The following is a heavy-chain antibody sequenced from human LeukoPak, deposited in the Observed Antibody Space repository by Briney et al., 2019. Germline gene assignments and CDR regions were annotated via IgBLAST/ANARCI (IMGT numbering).Heavy chain of an antibody. V-gene: IGHV4-31*03. D-gene: IGHD3-10*01. CDR2: INYSGST. CDR1: GGSISSGGYY. Sequence: PSQTLSLTCTVSGGSISSGGYYWSWIRQHPGKGLEGIGYINYSGSTYYNPSLKSRITISVDTSQNQFSLKLSSVTAADTAVYYRARDMVAAKPSRTGSNAFDIWGQGTMVTVSS. CDR3: ARDMVAAKPSRTGSNAFDI. J-gene: IGHJ3*02.